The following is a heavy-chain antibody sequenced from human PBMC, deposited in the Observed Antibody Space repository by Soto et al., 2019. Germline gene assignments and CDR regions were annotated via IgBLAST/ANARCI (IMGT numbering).Heavy chain of an antibody. CDR2: IWYDGSNK. CDR3: ARDNRPLYSSSSRYYYYGMDV. CDR1: GFTFSSYG. D-gene: IGHD6-6*01. V-gene: IGHV3-30*19. Sequence: PGGSLRLSGAASGFTFSSYGMHWVRQAPGKGLEWVAVIWYDGSNKYYADSVKGRFTISRDNSKNTLYLQMNSLRAEDTAVYYCARDNRPLYSSSSRYYYYGMDVWGQGTTVTVSS. J-gene: IGHJ6*02.